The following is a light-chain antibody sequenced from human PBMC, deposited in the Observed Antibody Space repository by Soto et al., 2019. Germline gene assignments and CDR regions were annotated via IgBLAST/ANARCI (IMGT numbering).Light chain of an antibody. CDR2: GGS. J-gene: IGKJ1*01. CDR1: QSVSSNH. V-gene: IGKV3-20*01. Sequence: DIVLTQSPGTLSLSPGERATLYCRASQSVSSNHLAWYQQKPGQASRLLIYGGSSRATGIPVRFSGSGSETDFTLTITRLEPEDFAMYYCQQYSSSRTLGQGTKV. CDR3: QQYSSSRT.